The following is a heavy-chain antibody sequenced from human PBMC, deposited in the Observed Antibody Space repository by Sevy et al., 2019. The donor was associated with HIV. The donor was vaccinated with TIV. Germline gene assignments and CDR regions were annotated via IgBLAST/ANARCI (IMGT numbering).Heavy chain of an antibody. CDR2: RSISGADK. D-gene: IGHD2-8*02. CDR3: AKALVETEDKNEFDP. Sequence: GGSLRLSCAASGFTLSSYAMSWVRRAPGKGLEWVSTRSISGADKDYADSVKGRFTISRDNSQNRLYLQMNSLRAEDTALYYCAKALVETEDKNEFDPWGQGTLVTVSS. J-gene: IGHJ5*02. V-gene: IGHV3-23*01. CDR1: GFTLSSYA.